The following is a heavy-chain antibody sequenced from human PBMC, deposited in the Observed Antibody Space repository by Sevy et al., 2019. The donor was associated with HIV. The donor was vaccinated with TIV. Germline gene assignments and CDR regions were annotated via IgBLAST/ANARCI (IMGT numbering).Heavy chain of an antibody. J-gene: IGHJ4*02. CDR2: IYHSGST. CDR1: GYSISTDYY. D-gene: IGHD6-13*01. CDR3: ARFGGQQYFRIFDY. Sequence: SETLSLTCSVSGYSISTDYYWGWIRQPPGKGLDWIGNIYHSGSTYYNPSLKSRVSISLDTSKNQFSLRLSSVTAADSAVYYCARFGGQQYFRIFDYWGQGTLVTVSS. V-gene: IGHV4-38-2*02.